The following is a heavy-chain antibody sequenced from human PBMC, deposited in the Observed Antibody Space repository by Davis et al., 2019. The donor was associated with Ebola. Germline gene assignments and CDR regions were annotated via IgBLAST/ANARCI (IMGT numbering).Heavy chain of an antibody. CDR3: ARHHGGNSGYDLDY. J-gene: IGHJ4*02. CDR2: IYYSGTT. V-gene: IGHV4-59*08. D-gene: IGHD5-12*01. Sequence: GSLRLSCTVSGGSISSYYWNWIRQTPGKGLEWIGHIYYSGTTNYNPSLKSRVTISVDTSKNQFSLKVSSITAADTAVYYCARHHGGNSGYDLDYWGQGTLVTVSS. CDR1: GGSISSYY.